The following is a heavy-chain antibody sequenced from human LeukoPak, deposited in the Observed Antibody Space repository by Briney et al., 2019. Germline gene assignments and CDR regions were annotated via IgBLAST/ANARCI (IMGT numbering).Heavy chain of an antibody. Sequence: PSETLSLTCAVYGGSLSGYYWSWVRQAPGKGLEWVANIKQDGSEKYYVDSVKGRFTISRDNAKNSLYLQMNSLRAEDTAVYYCARDFIGRDFYYFDYWGQGTLVTVSS. J-gene: IGHJ4*02. CDR3: ARDFIGRDFYYFDY. V-gene: IGHV3-7*01. D-gene: IGHD2-15*01. CDR2: IKQDGSEK. CDR1: GGSLSGYY.